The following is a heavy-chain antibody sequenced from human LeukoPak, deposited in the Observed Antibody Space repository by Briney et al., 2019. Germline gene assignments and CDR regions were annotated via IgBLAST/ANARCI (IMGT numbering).Heavy chain of an antibody. Sequence: RPSETLSLTCTVSGGSINSYYWSWIRQPPGKGLEWIGYIYYIGSTNYNPSLKSRATISVDTSKNQFCLKLSSVAAADTAVYYCARRGIAAGLPPYYFDYWGQGTLVNVSS. CDR2: IYYIGST. CDR1: GGSINSYY. J-gene: IGHJ4*02. CDR3: ARRGIAAGLPPYYFDY. D-gene: IGHD6-13*01. V-gene: IGHV4-59*08.